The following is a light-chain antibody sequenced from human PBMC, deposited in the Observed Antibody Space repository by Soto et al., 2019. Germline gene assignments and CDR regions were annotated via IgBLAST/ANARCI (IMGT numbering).Light chain of an antibody. CDR3: QQYGYSPWT. J-gene: IGKJ1*01. CDR1: QSVSNNY. CDR2: VAS. V-gene: IGKV3-20*01. Sequence: EIVLTKAPGTLSLSLGERAILSCRASQSVSNNYLAWYHQKPGQAPRLLIYVASSRATGAPDRFSGSGSETDFTLTISRLEPEDSAVYYCQQYGYSPWTFGQGTKVEIK.